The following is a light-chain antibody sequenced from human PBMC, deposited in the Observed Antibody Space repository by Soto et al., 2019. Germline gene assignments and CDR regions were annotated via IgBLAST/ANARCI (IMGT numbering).Light chain of an antibody. CDR1: SSDVGGYNX. CDR2: EVS. CDR3: SSYTSSSTRV. J-gene: IGLJ1*01. V-gene: IGLV2-14*01. Sequence: QSALTQPASVSGSPGQSITISCTGTSSDVGGYNXXXXXXXXXXXXXXLMIYEVSNRPSGVSNRFSGSKSGNTASLTISGLQAEDEADYYCSSYTSSSTRVFGTGTKVTVL.